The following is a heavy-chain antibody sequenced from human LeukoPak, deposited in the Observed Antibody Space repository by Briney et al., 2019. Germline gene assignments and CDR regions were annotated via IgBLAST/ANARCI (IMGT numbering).Heavy chain of an antibody. J-gene: IGHJ4*02. CDR3: ARERYCSSTSCYI. CDR1: GGTFSSYA. Sequence: SVKVSCKASGGTFSSYAISWVRQAPGQGLEWMGRIIPIFGTANYAQKFQGRVTITADESTSTAYMELSSLRSEDTAVYYCARERYCSSTSCYIWGQGTLVTVSS. D-gene: IGHD2-2*02. CDR2: IIPIFGTA. V-gene: IGHV1-69*13.